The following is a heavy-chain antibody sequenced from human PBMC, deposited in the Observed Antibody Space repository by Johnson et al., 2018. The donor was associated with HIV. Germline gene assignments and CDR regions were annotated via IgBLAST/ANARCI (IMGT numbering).Heavy chain of an antibody. CDR1: GFTFSSYA. V-gene: IGHV3-7*05. J-gene: IGHJ3*02. D-gene: IGHD3-3*01. CDR3: SSPNFWSGQRQNDAFDI. Sequence: VQLVESGGGLVQPGGSLRLSCAASGFTFSSYAMSWVRQAPGKGLEWVANIKQDGSEKYYVDSVKGRFTISRDNDKNHVYLQVKSLKPEDTAVYYCSSPNFWSGQRQNDAFDIWGQGTMVTVSS. CDR2: IKQDGSEK.